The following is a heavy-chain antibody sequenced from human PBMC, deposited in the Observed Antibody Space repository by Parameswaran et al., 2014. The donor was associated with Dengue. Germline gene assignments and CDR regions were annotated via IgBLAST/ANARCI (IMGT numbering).Heavy chain of an antibody. V-gene: IGHV1-69*01. Sequence: WVRQALDKGLSGWEGSSPIFGTANYAQMFQDRVTITADESTSTAYMELNSLRFEDTALYFCARADSRGYYQFPYWGQGTLVTVSS. CDR2: SSPIFGTA. CDR3: ARADSRGYYQFPY. J-gene: IGHJ4*02. D-gene: IGHD3-22*01.